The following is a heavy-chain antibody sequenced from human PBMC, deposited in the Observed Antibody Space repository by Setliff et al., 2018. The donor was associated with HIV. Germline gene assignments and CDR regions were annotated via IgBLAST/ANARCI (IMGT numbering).Heavy chain of an antibody. CDR1: GGSILSSSYY. D-gene: IGHD3-10*01. Sequence: PSETLSLTCTVSGGSILSSSYYWGWIRQPPGKGLEWIGSMSYSETTGSTRYRPSLKSRVTMSADMSKNQFSLSLKFVSAADTAVYYCARGWQSLIRGGWFDPWGQGTLVTVSS. J-gene: IGHJ5*02. V-gene: IGHV4-39*01. CDR3: ARGWQSLIRGGWFDP. CDR2: MSYSETTGST.